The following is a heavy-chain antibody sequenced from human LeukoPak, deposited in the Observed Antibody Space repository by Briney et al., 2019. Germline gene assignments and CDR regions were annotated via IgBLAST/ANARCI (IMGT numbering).Heavy chain of an antibody. D-gene: IGHD2-2*02. CDR3: ARDRGYCSSTSCYSYYYMDV. CDR2: IKSKTDGGTT. V-gene: IGHV3-15*01. CDR1: GFTFSNAW. J-gene: IGHJ6*03. Sequence: GGSLRLSCAASGFTFSNAWMSWVRQAPGKGLEWVGRIKSKTDGGTTDYAAPVKGRFTISRDDSKNTLYLQMNSLKTEDTAVYYCARDRGYCSSTSCYSYYYMDVWGKGTTVTVSS.